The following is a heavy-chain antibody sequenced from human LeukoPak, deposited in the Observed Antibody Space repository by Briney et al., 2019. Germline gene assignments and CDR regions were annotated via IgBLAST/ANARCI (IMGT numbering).Heavy chain of an antibody. D-gene: IGHD3-10*02. Sequence: SGESLRLSCVVSGLTFSSYSMNWVRQAPGKGLEWVSYISSSGSTIYYADSVKGRFTISRDNAKNSLYLQMNSLRAEDTAVYYCAELGITMIGGVWGKGTTVTISS. CDR3: AELGITMIGGV. J-gene: IGHJ6*04. CDR1: GLTFSSYS. V-gene: IGHV3-48*04. CDR2: ISSSGSTI.